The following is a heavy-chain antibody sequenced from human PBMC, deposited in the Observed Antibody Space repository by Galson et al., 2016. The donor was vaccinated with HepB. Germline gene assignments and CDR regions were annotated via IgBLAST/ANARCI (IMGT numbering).Heavy chain of an antibody. J-gene: IGHJ3*02. V-gene: IGHV3-7*01. CDR1: GFDFSNYW. CDR3: AGGQGWITDI. Sequence: SLRLSCAASGFDFSNYWMNWVRQAPGKGLEWVANIKQGGDEQNYVSSVKGRFTISRDNTKKSVYLQMDSLRAEDTAIYYWAGGQGWITDIWGQGTMVTVSS. D-gene: IGHD3-16*01. CDR2: IKQGGDEQ.